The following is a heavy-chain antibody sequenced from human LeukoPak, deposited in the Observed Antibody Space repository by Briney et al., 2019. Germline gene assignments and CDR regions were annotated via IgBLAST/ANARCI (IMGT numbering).Heavy chain of an antibody. CDR3: ARETGKQQPGFDY. CDR2: ISYDGSNK. J-gene: IGHJ4*02. CDR1: GFTFSSYA. V-gene: IGHV3-30-3*01. Sequence: PGGSLRLSCAASGFTFSSYAMHWVRQAPGKGLEWVAVISYDGSNKYYADSVKGRFTISRDNSKNTLYLQMNSLRAEDTAVYYCARETGKQQPGFDYWGQGTLVTVSS. D-gene: IGHD6-13*01.